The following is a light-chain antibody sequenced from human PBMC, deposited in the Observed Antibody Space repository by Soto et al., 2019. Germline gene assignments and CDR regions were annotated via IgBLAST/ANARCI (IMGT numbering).Light chain of an antibody. CDR2: RNN. Sequence: NFMLTQPHSVSESPGKTVTISCSRTGGSIASFSVQWYRQRPGSAPTTLIYRNNERPSGVPGRFSGSIDISSNSASLTISGLRTEDEADYYCQSYGRFTPVVFGGGSKLAVL. J-gene: IGLJ3*02. CDR1: GGSIASFS. V-gene: IGLV6-57*04. CDR3: QSYGRFTPVV.